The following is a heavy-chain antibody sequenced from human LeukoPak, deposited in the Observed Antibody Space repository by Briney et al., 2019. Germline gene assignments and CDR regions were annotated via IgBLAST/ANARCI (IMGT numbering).Heavy chain of an antibody. CDR1: GFTFSSYS. J-gene: IGHJ3*02. D-gene: IGHD6-19*01. V-gene: IGHV3-21*01. CDR2: ISSSSSYI. CDR3: ARDYALMAVAGTDDAFDI. Sequence: GGSLRLSCAASGFTFSSYSMNWVRQAPGEGLEWVSSISSSSSYIYYADSVKGRFTISRDNAKNSLYLHMNRLRAEDTAVYYCARDYALMAVAGTDDAFDIWGQGTMVTVSS.